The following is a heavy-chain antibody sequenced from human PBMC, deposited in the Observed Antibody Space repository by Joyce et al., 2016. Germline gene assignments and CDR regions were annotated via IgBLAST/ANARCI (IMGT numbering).Heavy chain of an antibody. D-gene: IGHD3-10*01. CDR1: GASVSSGGYS. Sequence: QLQLQESGSGLVKPSQTLSLTCAVSGASVSSGGYSWSWIRQPPGKGLEWIGYIYPNEITYYNPSLKSRVTISVDRSKNQFSLKLASVTAADTAVYYCASVFNFKGRSFFDYWGQGALVTVSS. CDR2: IYPNEIT. CDR3: ASVFNFKGRSFFDY. V-gene: IGHV4-30-2*01. J-gene: IGHJ4*02.